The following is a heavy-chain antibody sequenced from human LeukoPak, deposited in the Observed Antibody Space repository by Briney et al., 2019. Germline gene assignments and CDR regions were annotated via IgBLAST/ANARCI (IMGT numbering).Heavy chain of an antibody. V-gene: IGHV1-24*01. J-gene: IGHJ6*04. D-gene: IGHD2-15*01. CDR2: FDPEDGET. Sequence: ASVKVSCKVSGYTLTELSMHWVRQAPGKGLEWMGGFDPEDGETTYAQKFQGRVTMTEDTSTDTAYMELSSLRSEDTAVYYCATDGSDCSGGSCYSYGMDVWGKGTTVTVSS. CDR3: ATDGSDCSGGSCYSYGMDV. CDR1: GYTLTELS.